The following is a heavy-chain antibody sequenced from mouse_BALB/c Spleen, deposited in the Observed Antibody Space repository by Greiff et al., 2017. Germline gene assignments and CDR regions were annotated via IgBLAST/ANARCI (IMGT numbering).Heavy chain of an antibody. D-gene: IGHD1-1*01. CDR3: ARVYGSTLEDY. CDR2: IRNKANGYTT. Sequence: EVKVVESGGGLVQPGGSLRLSCATSGFTFTDYYMSWVRQPPGKALEWLGFIRNKANGYTTEYSASVKGRFTISRDNSQSILYLQMNTLRAEDSATYYCARVYGSTLEDYWGQGTSVTVSS. J-gene: IGHJ4*01. CDR1: GFTFTDYY. V-gene: IGHV7-3*02.